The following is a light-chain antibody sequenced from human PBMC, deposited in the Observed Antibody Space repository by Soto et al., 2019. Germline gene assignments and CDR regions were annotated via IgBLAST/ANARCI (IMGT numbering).Light chain of an antibody. CDR2: EVS. V-gene: IGLV2-14*01. Sequence: QSALTQPASVSGSPGQSITISCTGTSSDVGGYNYVSWYQQHPGKAPKLMIYEVSNRPSGVSNRFSGSKSGNTASLTISGLQAEDEDDYYCSSYTSSSTVVFGGGTKGTVL. CDR1: SSDVGGYNY. J-gene: IGLJ2*01. CDR3: SSYTSSSTVV.